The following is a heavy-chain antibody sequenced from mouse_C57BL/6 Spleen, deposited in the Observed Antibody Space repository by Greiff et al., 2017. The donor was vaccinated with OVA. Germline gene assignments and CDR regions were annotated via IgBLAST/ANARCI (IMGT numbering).Heavy chain of an antibody. V-gene: IGHV1-82*01. D-gene: IGHD4-1*01. J-gene: IGHJ2*01. CDR1: GYAFSSSW. Sequence: QVQLQQSGPELVKPGASVKISCKASGYAFSSSWMNWVKQRPGKGLEWIGRIYPGDGDTNYNGKFKGKATLTADKSSSTAYMQLSSLTSEDSAVSFCARPVTGYFDYWGQGTTLTVSS. CDR3: ARPVTGYFDY. CDR2: IYPGDGDT.